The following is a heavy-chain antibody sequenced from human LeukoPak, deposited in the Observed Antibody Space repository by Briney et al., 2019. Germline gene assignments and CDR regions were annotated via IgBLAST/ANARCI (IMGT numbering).Heavy chain of an antibody. D-gene: IGHD3-10*01. Sequence: GGSLRLSCAASGFTFSSYGMHWVRQAPGKGLEWVAVIWYDGSNKYYADSVKGRFTISRDNSKNTLYLQMNSLRAEDTAVYYCAKDRVRGASDYWGQETLVTVSS. CDR3: AKDRVRGASDY. J-gene: IGHJ4*02. CDR1: GFTFSSYG. CDR2: IWYDGSNK. V-gene: IGHV3-33*06.